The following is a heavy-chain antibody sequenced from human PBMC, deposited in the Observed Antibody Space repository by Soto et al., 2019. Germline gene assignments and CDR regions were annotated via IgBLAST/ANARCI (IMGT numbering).Heavy chain of an antibody. CDR1: GGSVSSGSYY. CDR2: IYYSGST. J-gene: IGHJ6*02. CDR3: ARNEDSSSLGYSYFYGMDV. D-gene: IGHD6-6*01. Sequence: QVQLQESGPGLVKPSETLSLTCTVSGGSVSSGSYYWSWIRQPPGKGLEWIGYIYYSGSTNYNPSLKSRVTISVDTSKNQFSLKLSSGTAADTAVYYCARNEDSSSLGYSYFYGMDVWGQGTTVTVSS. V-gene: IGHV4-61*01.